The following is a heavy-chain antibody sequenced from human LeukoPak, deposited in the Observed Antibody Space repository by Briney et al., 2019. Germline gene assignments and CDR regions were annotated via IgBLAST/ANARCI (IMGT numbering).Heavy chain of an antibody. CDR1: GYTFTGYY. Sequence: ASVRVSCKTSGYTFTGYYLHWVRQAPGQGPEWMGRIDPNSGGTNYAQKFQGRVTVTRGTSTSTVYMELSGLRSDDTAVYYCARVPGPYTTSRFDYWGQGTLVTVSS. CDR3: ARVPGPYTTSRFDY. V-gene: IGHV1-2*02. D-gene: IGHD2-2*02. CDR2: IDPNSGGT. J-gene: IGHJ4*02.